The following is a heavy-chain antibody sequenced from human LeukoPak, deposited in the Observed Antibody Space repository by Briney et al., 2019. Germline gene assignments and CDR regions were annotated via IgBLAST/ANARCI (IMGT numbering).Heavy chain of an antibody. J-gene: IGHJ6*03. V-gene: IGHV1-69*05. CDR2: IIPISGTA. D-gene: IGHD3-10*01. CDR1: GGAFNNYA. Sequence: ASVKVSCKASGGAFNNYAISWVRQAPGQGLEWMGGIIPISGTADYAQNFQGRVTITTDESTSTAYMELSSLRSEDTAVYYCARWVTMVRGVTYYYMDVWGKGTSVTVSS. CDR3: ARWVTMVRGVTYYYMDV.